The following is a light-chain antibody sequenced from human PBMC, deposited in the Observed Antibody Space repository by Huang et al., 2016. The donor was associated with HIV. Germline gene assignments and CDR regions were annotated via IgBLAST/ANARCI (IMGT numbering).Light chain of an antibody. CDR2: GSS. V-gene: IGKV3-20*01. CDR3: QQYSTSPWT. J-gene: IGKJ1*01. CDR1: HNVTNDY. Sequence: EIVLTQSPDTLSLSPGERGALSCRASHNVTNDYLAWYQHKSGQAPRLLIYGSSGRATATPARFSGSGSGTDFSLIIDTVKPEDFASYYCQQYSTSPWTFGPGTKLEIK.